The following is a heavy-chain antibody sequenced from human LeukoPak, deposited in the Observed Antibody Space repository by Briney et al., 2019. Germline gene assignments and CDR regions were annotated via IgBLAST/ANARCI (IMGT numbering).Heavy chain of an antibody. CDR3: ARDHSGFGELYNI. Sequence: PGGSRRLSCAASGFTVSSNYMTWVRQAPGKGLEWVSIIYSGGSTYYADSVKGRFTISRDNSKNTLYLQMNSLRAEDTAVYYCARDHSGFGELYNIWGQGTMVTVSS. V-gene: IGHV3-66*01. D-gene: IGHD3-10*01. CDR2: IYSGGST. J-gene: IGHJ3*02. CDR1: GFTVSSNY.